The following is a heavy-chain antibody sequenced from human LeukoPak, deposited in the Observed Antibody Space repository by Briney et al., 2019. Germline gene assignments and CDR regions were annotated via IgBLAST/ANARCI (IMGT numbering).Heavy chain of an antibody. CDR2: IKQDGSEK. J-gene: IGHJ6*02. Sequence: GGSLRLSCAASGFTFSSYSMNWVRQAPGKGLEWVANIKQDGSEKDYVDSVKGRFTISRDNAKNSLYLQMNNLRAEDTAVYYCARYCGGDCYGMDVWGQGTTVTVSS. V-gene: IGHV3-7*01. CDR1: GFTFSSYS. D-gene: IGHD2-21*01. CDR3: ARYCGGDCYGMDV.